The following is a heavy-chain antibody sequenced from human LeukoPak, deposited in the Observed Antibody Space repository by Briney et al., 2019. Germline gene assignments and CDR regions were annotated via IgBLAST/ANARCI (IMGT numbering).Heavy chain of an antibody. J-gene: IGHJ4*02. CDR3: ARDKSGTTQGDFDY. Sequence: GASVKVSCKASGYTFTGYSLHWVRQAPGQGLEWMGIIDPSGGSTSYAQKFQGRVTMTRDTSTSTVYMELSGLRSEDTAVYYCARDKSGTTQGDFDYWGQGTLVTVSS. CDR2: IDPSGGST. CDR1: GYTFTGYS. D-gene: IGHD1-1*01. V-gene: IGHV1-46*01.